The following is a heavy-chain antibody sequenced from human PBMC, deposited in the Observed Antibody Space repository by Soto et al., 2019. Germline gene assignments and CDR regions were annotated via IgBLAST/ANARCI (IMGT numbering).Heavy chain of an antibody. CDR2: ISSSSSYT. CDR3: ARGRGSGWTGDGDFQH. CDR1: GFTFSDYY. J-gene: IGHJ1*01. V-gene: IGHV3-11*05. D-gene: IGHD6-19*01. Sequence: QVQLVESGGGLVQPGGSLRLSCAASGFTFSDYYMSWIRQAPGKGLEWVSYISSSSSYTNYADSVKGRFTISRDNAKNSLYRQMNSLRAEDTAVYYCARGRGSGWTGDGDFQHWGQGTLVTVSS.